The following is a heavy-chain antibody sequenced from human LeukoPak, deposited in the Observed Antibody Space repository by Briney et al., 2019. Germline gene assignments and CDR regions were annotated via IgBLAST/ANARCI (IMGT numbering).Heavy chain of an antibody. D-gene: IGHD1-1*01. J-gene: IGHJ5*02. CDR3: ARGSADDDDKLIDP. CDR2: ISSSPINI. Sequence: PGGSLRLSCAGAGFSFSDYGMNWARQAPGKGLEWVSYISSSPINIYYADSVRGRFTISRDNAKNSVFLQMNRLRAEDTAVYYCARGSADDDDKLIDPWGQGTLVTVSS. CDR1: GFSFSDYG. V-gene: IGHV3-48*03.